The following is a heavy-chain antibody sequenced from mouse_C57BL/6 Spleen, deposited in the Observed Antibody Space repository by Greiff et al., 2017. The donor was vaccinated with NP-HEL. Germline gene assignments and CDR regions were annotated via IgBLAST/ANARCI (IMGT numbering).Heavy chain of an antibody. V-gene: IGHV1-42*01. Sequence: EVQLVESGPELVKPGASVKISCKASGYSFTGYYMNWVKQSPEKSLEWIGEINPSTGGTTYNQKFKAKATLTVDKSSSTAYMQLKSLTSEDSAVYYCARGGYDETYWGQGTLVTVSA. J-gene: IGHJ3*01. CDR2: INPSTGGT. D-gene: IGHD2-2*01. CDR1: GYSFTGYY. CDR3: ARGGYDETY.